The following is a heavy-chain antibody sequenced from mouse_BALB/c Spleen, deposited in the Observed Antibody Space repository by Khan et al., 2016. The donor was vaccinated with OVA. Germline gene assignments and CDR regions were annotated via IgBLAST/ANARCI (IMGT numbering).Heavy chain of an antibody. CDR1: GFSLTTYG. V-gene: IGHV2-2*02. J-gene: IGHJ3*01. CDR3: ARNYDYDEGLAD. Sequence: VQLVESGPGLVPPSQSLSITCTVSGFSLTTYGVHWVRQSPGKGLEWLGVIWSGGSTDYNAAFISRLSISKDNSKSQVFFKMNSLQANDTAIYYCARNYDYDEGLADWGQGTLVTVSA. CDR2: IWSGGST. D-gene: IGHD2-4*01.